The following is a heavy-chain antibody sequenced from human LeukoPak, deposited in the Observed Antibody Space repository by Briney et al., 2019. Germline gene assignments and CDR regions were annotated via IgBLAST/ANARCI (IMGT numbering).Heavy chain of an antibody. CDR2: RRYDGSHK. Sequence: PGGSLRLSCAASGFTFSSYGMHWVRQAPGKGLEWVAFRRYDGSHKYYADSVKGRFTISRDNSKNTLYLQMNSLRAEDTAVYYCAKDLRSSISSSWYRSSGHDAFDIWGQGTMVTVSS. CDR1: GFTFSSYG. CDR3: AKDLRSSISSSWYRSSGHDAFDI. J-gene: IGHJ3*02. D-gene: IGHD6-13*01. V-gene: IGHV3-30*02.